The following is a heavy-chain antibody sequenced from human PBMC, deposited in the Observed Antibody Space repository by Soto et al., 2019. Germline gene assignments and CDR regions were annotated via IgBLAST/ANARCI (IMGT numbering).Heavy chain of an antibody. CDR3: AKAHRTHYYYGMDV. Sequence: LRLSCAASGFTFSSYAMSWVRQSPGKGLEWVSAISGSGGSTYYADSVKGRFTISRDNSKNTLYLQMNSLRAEDTAVYYCAKAHRTHYYYGMDVWGQGTTVTVSS. CDR1: GFTFSSYA. CDR2: ISGSGGST. J-gene: IGHJ6*02. V-gene: IGHV3-23*01.